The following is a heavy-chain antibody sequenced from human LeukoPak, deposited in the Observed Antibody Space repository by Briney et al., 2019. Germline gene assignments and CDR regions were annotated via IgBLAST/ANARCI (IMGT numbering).Heavy chain of an antibody. V-gene: IGHV4-4*07. CDR3: ARGDGYCSGGSCYNY. CDR1: GGSISSYC. CDR2: IYTSGST. J-gene: IGHJ4*02. D-gene: IGHD2-15*01. Sequence: SETLSLTCTVSGGSISSYCWSWIRQPAGKGLEWIGRIYTSGSTNYNPSLKSRVTISVDTSKNQFSLKLSSVTAADTAVYYCARGDGYCSGGSCYNYWGQGTLVTVSS.